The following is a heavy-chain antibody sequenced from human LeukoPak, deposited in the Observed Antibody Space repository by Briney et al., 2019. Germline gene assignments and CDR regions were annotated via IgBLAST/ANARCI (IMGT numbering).Heavy chain of an antibody. J-gene: IGHJ4*02. CDR1: GFTFSSYG. CDR3: AKPPEYCSSTSCYFY. V-gene: IGHV3-30*18. CDR2: ISYDGSNK. Sequence: GRSLRLSCAASGFTFSSYGMHWVRQAPGKGLEWVAVISYDGSNKYYADSVKGRFTISRDSSKNTLYLQMNSLRAEDTAVYYCAKPPEYCSSTSCYFYWGQGTLVTVSS. D-gene: IGHD2-2*01.